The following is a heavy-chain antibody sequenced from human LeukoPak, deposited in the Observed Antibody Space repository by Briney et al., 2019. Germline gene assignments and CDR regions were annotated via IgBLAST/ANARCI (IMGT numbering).Heavy chain of an antibody. CDR1: GFTFSTYG. D-gene: IGHD7-27*01. CDR3: VRDLHWGGFDV. V-gene: IGHV3-23*01. CDR2: ISPSGDIT. J-gene: IGHJ3*01. Sequence: PGGSLRLSCAASGFTFSTYGMNWVRQAPGKGLEWVSGISPSGDITYCADSVMGRFSISRDNPKSTVSLQMSSLRAEDTALYYCVRDLHWGGFDVWGQGTMVTVSS.